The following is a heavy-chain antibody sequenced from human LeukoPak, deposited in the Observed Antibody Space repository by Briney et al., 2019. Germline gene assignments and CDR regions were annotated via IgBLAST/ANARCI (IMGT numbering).Heavy chain of an antibody. Sequence: PSETLSLTCTVSGGSINSGNYYWSWIRQPAGKGLEWMGRIYTNGDTYYNPSLKSRVIVSINTSKNQFSLNVGSVTAADTAVYYCAREVVAYYDVLTGYNDHYYYYMDVWGKGTTVTISS. J-gene: IGHJ6*03. CDR2: IYTNGDT. D-gene: IGHD3-9*01. V-gene: IGHV4-61*02. CDR1: GGSINSGNYY. CDR3: AREVVAYYDVLTGYNDHYYYYMDV.